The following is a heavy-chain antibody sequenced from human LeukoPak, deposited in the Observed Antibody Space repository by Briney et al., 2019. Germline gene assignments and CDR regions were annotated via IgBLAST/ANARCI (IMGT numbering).Heavy chain of an antibody. CDR1: GYTFTSYY. V-gene: IGHV1-2*02. Sequence: GASVKVSCKASGYTFTSYYMHWVRQAPGQGLEWMGWINPNSGGTNYAQKFQGRVTMTRDTSISTGYMELSRLRSDDTAMYYCARGNSLWSGYSAGDYWGQGTLVTVSS. J-gene: IGHJ4*02. CDR2: INPNSGGT. CDR3: ARGNSLWSGYSAGDY. D-gene: IGHD3-3*01.